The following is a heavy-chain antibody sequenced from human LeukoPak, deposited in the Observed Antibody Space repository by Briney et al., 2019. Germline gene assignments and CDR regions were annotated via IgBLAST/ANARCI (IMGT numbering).Heavy chain of an antibody. CDR3: ARAGDSSSWYPLDY. V-gene: IGHV4-59*08. D-gene: IGHD6-13*01. CDR1: GGSISSYY. CDR2: IYYSGST. Sequence: PSETLSLTCTVSGGSISSYYWSWIRQPPGKELEWIGYIYYSGSTNYNPSLKSRVTISVDTSKNQFSLKLSSVTAADTAVYYCARAGDSSSWYPLDYWGQGTLVTVSS. J-gene: IGHJ4*02.